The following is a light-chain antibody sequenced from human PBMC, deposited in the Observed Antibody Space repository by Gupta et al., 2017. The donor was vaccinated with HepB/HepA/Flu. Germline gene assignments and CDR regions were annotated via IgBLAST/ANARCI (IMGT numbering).Light chain of an antibody. CDR3: QQYNSYST. V-gene: IGKV1-5*03. J-gene: IGKJ1*01. CDR1: QSVSSW. Sequence: DIQMTQSPSTLSASVGDRVNLTCRASQSVSSWLAWYQQKPGKAPKLLIYQASRLESGVPSRFSGSGSGTEFTLTISSLQPDDFATYYCQQYNSYSTFGQGTKVEIK. CDR2: QAS.